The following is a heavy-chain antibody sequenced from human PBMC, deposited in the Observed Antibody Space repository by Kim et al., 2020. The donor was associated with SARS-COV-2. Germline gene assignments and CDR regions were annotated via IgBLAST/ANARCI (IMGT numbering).Heavy chain of an antibody. V-gene: IGHV1-69*13. CDR2: IIPIFGTA. J-gene: IGHJ6*02. Sequence: SVKVSCKASGGTFSSYAISWVRQAPGQGLEWMGGIIPIFGTANYAQKSQGRVTITADESTSTAYMELSSLRSEDTAVYYCARSGYCSGGSCYDYYGMDVWGQGTTVTVSS. CDR1: GGTFSSYA. D-gene: IGHD2-15*01. CDR3: ARSGYCSGGSCYDYYGMDV.